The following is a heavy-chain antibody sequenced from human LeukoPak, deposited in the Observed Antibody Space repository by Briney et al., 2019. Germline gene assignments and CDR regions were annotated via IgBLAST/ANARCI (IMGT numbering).Heavy chain of an antibody. Sequence: PSETLSLTCTVSGGSISSGSYYWSWIRQPAGKGLECIGQISTSGSTNYNPSLKSRVTISVDTFKKQFSLKLSSVTAADTAVYYCARDHPTPNAGYMDVWGKGTTVTVSS. J-gene: IGHJ6*03. CDR1: GGSISSGSYY. CDR2: ISTSGST. D-gene: IGHD2-8*01. V-gene: IGHV4-61*09. CDR3: ARDHPTPNAGYMDV.